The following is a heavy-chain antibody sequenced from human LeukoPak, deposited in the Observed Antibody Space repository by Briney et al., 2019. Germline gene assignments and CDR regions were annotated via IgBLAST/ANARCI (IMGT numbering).Heavy chain of an antibody. J-gene: IGHJ4*02. D-gene: IGHD3-10*01. CDR2: ISSSGSTI. V-gene: IGHV3-48*03. CDR1: GFTFSSYE. CDR3: ASTYYGSGSYLNYFDY. Sequence: GGSLRLSRAASGFTFSSYEMNWVRQAPGKGLEWVSYISSSGSTIYYTDSVKGRFTISRDNAKNSLYLQMNSLRAEDTAVYYCASTYYGSGSYLNYFDYWGQGTLVTVSS.